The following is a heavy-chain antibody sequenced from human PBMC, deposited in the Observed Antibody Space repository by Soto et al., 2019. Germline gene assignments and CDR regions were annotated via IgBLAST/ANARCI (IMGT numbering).Heavy chain of an antibody. J-gene: IGHJ5*02. Sequence: GGSLRLSCAASGFTFSSYAMSWVRQAPGKGLEWVSAISGSGGSTYYADSVKGRFTISRDNSKNTQYLQMNSLRAEDTAVYYCAKDAVGIAARPGWFDPWGQGTLVTVSS. V-gene: IGHV3-23*01. CDR3: AKDAVGIAARPGWFDP. CDR2: ISGSGGST. CDR1: GFTFSSYA. D-gene: IGHD6-6*01.